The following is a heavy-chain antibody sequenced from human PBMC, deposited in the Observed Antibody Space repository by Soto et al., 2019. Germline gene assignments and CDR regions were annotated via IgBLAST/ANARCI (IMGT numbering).Heavy chain of an antibody. Sequence: GASVKVSCKASGYTFTGYYMHWVRQAPGQGLEWMGWINPNSGGTNYAQKFQGWVTMTRDTSISTAYMELSRLRSDDTAVYYCARSREQWLAYYYYYGMDVWGQGTTVTVSS. J-gene: IGHJ6*02. CDR1: GYTFTGYY. CDR2: INPNSGGT. CDR3: ARSREQWLAYYYYYGMDV. D-gene: IGHD6-19*01. V-gene: IGHV1-2*04.